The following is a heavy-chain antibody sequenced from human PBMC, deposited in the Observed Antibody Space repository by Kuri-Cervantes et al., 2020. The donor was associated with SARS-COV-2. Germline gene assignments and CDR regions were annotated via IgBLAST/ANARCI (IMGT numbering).Heavy chain of an antibody. D-gene: IGHD2-21*01. V-gene: IGHV4-34*01. CDR1: GGSISSYY. Sequence: GSLRLSCTVSGGSISSYYWSWIRQPPGKGLEWIGEINHSGSTNYNPSLKSRVAISVDTSKNQFSLSLSSVTAADTAVYYCARGSAAFGGGGLVLSWFDPWGQGILVTVSS. J-gene: IGHJ5*02. CDR3: ARGSAAFGGGGLVLSWFDP. CDR2: INHSGST.